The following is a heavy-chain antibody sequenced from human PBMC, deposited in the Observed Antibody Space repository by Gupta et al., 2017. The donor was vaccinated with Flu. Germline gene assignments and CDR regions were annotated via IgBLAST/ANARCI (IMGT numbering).Heavy chain of an antibody. V-gene: IGHV3-23*01. CDR2: ISGGGGST. CDR1: FSTYA. CDR3: AKDHSDYGTGFDY. Sequence: FSTYAMTWVSQAPGKGLECVSVISGGGGSTYYADAVKGRFTISRDNAKKTCYLQMKTVRAEDTAVYYCAKDHSDYGTGFDYGCQGTLVTVSS. D-gene: IGHD5-12*01. J-gene: IGHJ4*02.